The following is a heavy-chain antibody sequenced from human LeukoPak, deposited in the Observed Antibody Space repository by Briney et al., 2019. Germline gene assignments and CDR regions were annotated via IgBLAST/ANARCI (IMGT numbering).Heavy chain of an antibody. CDR3: AKDTGAWAFDH. J-gene: IGHJ5*02. CDR2: INPNSGGT. Sequence: ASVKVSCKASGYTFTGYYMHWVRQAPGQGLEWMGRINPNSGGTNYAQKFQGRLTVTMDTSTSTVYMELRSLRSEDTAAYYCAKDTGAWAFDHWGQGTLVTVSS. V-gene: IGHV1-2*06. CDR1: GYTFTGYY. D-gene: IGHD1-14*01.